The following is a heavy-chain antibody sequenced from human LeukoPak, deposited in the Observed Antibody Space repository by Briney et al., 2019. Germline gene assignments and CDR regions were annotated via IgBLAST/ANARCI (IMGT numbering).Heavy chain of an antibody. CDR1: GGSISSSTNW. J-gene: IGHJ6*03. V-gene: IGHV4-4*02. D-gene: IGHD2-8*01. Sequence: PSETLSLTCAVSGGSISSSTNWWSWVRQPPGKGLEWIGEIYHSGGTNYNPSLKSRITISVDKSQNQFSLKVNSLTAADTAVYYCATNGYYCMDVWGKGTTVTISS. CDR3: ATNGYYCMDV. CDR2: IYHSGGT.